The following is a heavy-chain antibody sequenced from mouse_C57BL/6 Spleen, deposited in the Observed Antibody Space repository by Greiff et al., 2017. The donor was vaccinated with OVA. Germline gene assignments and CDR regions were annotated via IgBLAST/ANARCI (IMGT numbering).Heavy chain of an antibody. J-gene: IGHJ3*01. V-gene: IGHV14-2*01. CDR2: IDPEDGEP. D-gene: IGHD1-1*01. Sequence: EVQLQQSGAELVKPGASVKLSCTASGFNIKDYYMHWVKQRTEQGLEWIGRIDPEDGEPKYAPKFPGKATITADPSSIPASLHLRILPPSDTVVLYRARGDYGRGADWGKGTLVNVSA. CDR3: ARGDYGRGAD. CDR1: GFNIKDYY.